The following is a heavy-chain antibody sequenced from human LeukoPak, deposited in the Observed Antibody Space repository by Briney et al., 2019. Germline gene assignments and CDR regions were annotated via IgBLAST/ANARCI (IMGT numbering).Heavy chain of an antibody. CDR3: APLIGAYFDY. CDR1: GYTFTNHP. CDR2: INTDNGNT. V-gene: IGHV1-3*04. J-gene: IGHJ4*02. Sequence: GASVTVSCKTSGYTFTNHPMHWMRQAPGQRLEWMGWINTDNGNTKYSQKFQGRVAFTRGTSASTAYMELNSLTSEDTSVYYCAPLIGAYFDYWGQGTLGTVSS. D-gene: IGHD3-22*01.